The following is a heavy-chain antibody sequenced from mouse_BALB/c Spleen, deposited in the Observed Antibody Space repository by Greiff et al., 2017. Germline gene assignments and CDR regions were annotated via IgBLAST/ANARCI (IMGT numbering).Heavy chain of an antibody. D-gene: IGHD2-4*01. CDR1: GYTFTSYW. V-gene: IGHV1-5*01. J-gene: IGHJ4*01. CDR3: TLYYDYGAMDY. CDR2: IYPGNSDT. Sequence: EVQLQQSGTVLARPGASVKMSCKASGYTFTSYWMHWVKQRPGQGLEWIGAIYPGNSDTSYNQKFKGKAKLTAVTSTSTAYMELSSLTNEDSAVYYCTLYYDYGAMDYWGQGTSVTVSS.